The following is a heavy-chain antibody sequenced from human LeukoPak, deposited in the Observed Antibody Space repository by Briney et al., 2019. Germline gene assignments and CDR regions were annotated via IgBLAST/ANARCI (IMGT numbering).Heavy chain of an antibody. D-gene: IGHD3-22*01. CDR2: IYHSGST. CDR1: GGSISSSNW. Sequence: PSETLSLTCAVSGGSISSSNWWSWVRQPPGKGLEWIGEIYHSGSTNYNPSLKSRVTISVDKSKNQFSLKLSSVTAADTAVYYCARWGYYDSSGYTRADYWGQGTPVTVSS. CDR3: ARWGYYDSSGYTRADY. J-gene: IGHJ4*02. V-gene: IGHV4-4*02.